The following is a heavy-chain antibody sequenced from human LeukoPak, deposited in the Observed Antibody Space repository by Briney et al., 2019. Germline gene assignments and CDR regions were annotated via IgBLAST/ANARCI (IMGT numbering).Heavy chain of an antibody. CDR1: GFTFSSYA. V-gene: IGHV3-30-3*01. D-gene: IGHD2-15*01. J-gene: IGHJ4*02. CDR3: ARDHPYCSGGSCYSWDFDY. Sequence: GGSLRLSCAASGFTFSSYAMHWVRQAPGKGLEWVAVISYDGSNKYYADSVKGRFTISRDNSKNTLYLQMNSLRAEDTAVYYCARDHPYCSGGSCYSWDFDYWGQGTLVTVSS. CDR2: ISYDGSNK.